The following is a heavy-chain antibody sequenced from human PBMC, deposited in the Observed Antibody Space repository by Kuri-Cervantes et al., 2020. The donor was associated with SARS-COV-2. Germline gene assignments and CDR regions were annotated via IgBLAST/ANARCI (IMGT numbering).Heavy chain of an antibody. CDR2: INAGNGNT. CDR3: ARERILPRRAFGYEFDY. V-gene: IGHV1-3*01. J-gene: IGHJ4*02. CDR1: GYTFTSYA. D-gene: IGHD5-12*01. Sequence: ASVKVSCKASGYTFTSYAMRWVRQAPEQRLEWMGWINAGNGNTKYSQKFQGRVTITRDTSASTAYMELSSLRSEDTAVYYCARERILPRRAFGYEFDYWGQGTLVTVSS.